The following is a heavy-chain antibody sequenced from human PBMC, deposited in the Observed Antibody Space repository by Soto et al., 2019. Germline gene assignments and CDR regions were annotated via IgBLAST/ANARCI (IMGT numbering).Heavy chain of an antibody. CDR2: ISAYNGNT. CDR1: GYTFTSYG. Sequence: ASVKVSCKASGYTFTSYGISWVRQAPGQGLDWMGWISAYNGNTKYAQDLQGRVTMSTDTSTSTAYMELRSLRSDDTAMYYCARFSGGSYNTYYFYYGMDVWGQGTTVTVSS. V-gene: IGHV1-18*04. D-gene: IGHD2-15*01. CDR3: ARFSGGSYNTYYFYYGMDV. J-gene: IGHJ6*02.